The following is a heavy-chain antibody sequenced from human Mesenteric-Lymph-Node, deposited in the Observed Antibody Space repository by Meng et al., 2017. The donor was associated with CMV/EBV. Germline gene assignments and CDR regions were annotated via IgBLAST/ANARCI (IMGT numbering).Heavy chain of an antibody. CDR1: GFTFSNYA. Sequence: GGSLRLSCAASGFTFSNYAMHWVRQAPGKGLEYVSAISSHGGSTYYVDSVKGRFTISRDNSKNMLYLQMGSLRAEDMAVYYCARDESCTSSSCQFPQDSYYYGMDVWGQGTTVTVSS. J-gene: IGHJ6*02. D-gene: IGHD2-2*01. V-gene: IGHV3-64*02. CDR3: ARDESCTSSSCQFPQDSYYYGMDV. CDR2: ISSHGGST.